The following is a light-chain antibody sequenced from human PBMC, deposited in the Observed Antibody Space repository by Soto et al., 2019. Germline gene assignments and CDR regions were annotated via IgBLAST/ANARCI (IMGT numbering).Light chain of an antibody. CDR1: QSVSSSY. J-gene: IGKJ1*01. Sequence: LSPGESTTLPCRASQSVSSSYLAWYQQKPGQAPRLLIYGASSRATGIPDRFSGSGSGTDFTLTISRLEPEDFAVYYCQQYGSSPWTFGQGTKVDIK. CDR2: GAS. CDR3: QQYGSSPWT. V-gene: IGKV3-20*01.